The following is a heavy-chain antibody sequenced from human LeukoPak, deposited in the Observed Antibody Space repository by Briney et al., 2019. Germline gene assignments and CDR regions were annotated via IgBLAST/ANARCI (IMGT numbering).Heavy chain of an antibody. D-gene: IGHD3-3*01. CDR2: IYYSGST. CDR3: ARWNDFWSGYVDY. Sequence: PSETLSLTCTVSGGSISSYYWSWIRQPPGKGLEWIGYIYYSGSTNYNPSLKSRVTISVDTSKNQFSLKLSSATAADTAVYYCARWNDFWSGYVDYWGQGTLVTVSS. V-gene: IGHV4-59*01. J-gene: IGHJ4*02. CDR1: GGSISSYY.